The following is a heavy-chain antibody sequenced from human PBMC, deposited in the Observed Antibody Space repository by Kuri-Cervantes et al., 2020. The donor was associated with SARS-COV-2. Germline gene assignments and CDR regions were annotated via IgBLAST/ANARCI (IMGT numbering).Heavy chain of an antibody. V-gene: IGHV4-39*07. CDR1: GCTIGSSSYY. CDR2: INDSGST. CDR3: ARIGSSGPASRYYYYYYMDV. Sequence: GSLRLSCTVSGCTIGSSSYYWGWLRQPPGKGLVWIGSINDSGSTYYNPSLRSRVTISVDTSKNQFSLKLSSVTAVDTAVYYCARIGSSGPASRYYYYYYMDVWGKGTTVTVSS. J-gene: IGHJ6*03. D-gene: IGHD3-22*01.